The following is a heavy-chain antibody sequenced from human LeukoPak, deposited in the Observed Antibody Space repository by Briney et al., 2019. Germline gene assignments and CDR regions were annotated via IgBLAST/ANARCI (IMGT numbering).Heavy chain of an antibody. Sequence: SETLSLTCTVSGGSISSGGYYWSWIRQHPGKGLEWIGYIYYSGSTYYNPSLKSRVTISVDTSKNQFSLKLSSVTAADTAVYYCANIRYSSSTSCYRPIFYGINVW. CDR2: IYYSGST. V-gene: IGHV4-31*03. J-gene: IGHJ6*01. CDR3: ANIRYSSSTSCYRPIFYGINV. D-gene: IGHD2-2*01. CDR1: GGSISSGGYY.